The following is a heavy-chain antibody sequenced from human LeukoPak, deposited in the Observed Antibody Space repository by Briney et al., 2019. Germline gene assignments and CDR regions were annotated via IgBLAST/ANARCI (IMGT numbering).Heavy chain of an antibody. CDR2: VSWNSGSI. D-gene: IGHD3-9*01. V-gene: IGHV3-9*01. CDR1: GFTFDDYA. Sequence: GGSLRLSCAASGFTFDDYAMHWVRQAPGKGLEWVSGVSWNSGSIGYADSVKGRFTISRDNAKNSLYLQMNSLRAEDTALYYCAKDQYYDILTGPAPGAFDIWGQGTMVTVSS. CDR3: AKDQYYDILTGPAPGAFDI. J-gene: IGHJ3*02.